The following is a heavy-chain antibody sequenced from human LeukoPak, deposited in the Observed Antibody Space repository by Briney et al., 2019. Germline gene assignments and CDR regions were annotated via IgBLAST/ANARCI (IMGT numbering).Heavy chain of an antibody. Sequence: GGSLRLSCAASGFTFSNYAMSWVRQAPGKGLEWVSGVSGGGGYTYYADSVKGRFTISRDNSKNTLYLQMNSLRAEDTAVYYCAKVPYALGIWFDPWGQGTLVTVSS. V-gene: IGHV3-23*01. CDR1: GFTFSNYA. CDR2: VSGGGGYT. D-gene: IGHD4-17*01. J-gene: IGHJ5*02. CDR3: AKVPYALGIWFDP.